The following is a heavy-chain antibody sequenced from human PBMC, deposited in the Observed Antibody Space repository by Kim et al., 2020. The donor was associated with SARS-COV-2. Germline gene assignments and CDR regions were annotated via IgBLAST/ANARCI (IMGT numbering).Heavy chain of an antibody. CDR3: ARENYYYGMDV. J-gene: IGHJ6*02. CDR2: IYSGGST. CDR1: GFTVSSNY. Sequence: GGSLRLSCAASGFTVSSNYMSWVRQAPGKGLEWVSVIYSGGSTYYADSVKGRFTISRDNSKNTLYLQMNSLRAEDTAVYYCARENYYYGMDVWGQGTTVTVSS. V-gene: IGHV3-66*01.